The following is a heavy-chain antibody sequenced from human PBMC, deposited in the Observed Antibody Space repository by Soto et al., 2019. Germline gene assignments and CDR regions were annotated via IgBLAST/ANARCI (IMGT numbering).Heavy chain of an antibody. CDR3: ARDFAYCGGDCYSLDY. Sequence: VKVSCKASGYTFTSYYMHWVRQAPGQGLEWMGIINPSGGSTSYAQKFQGRVTMTRDTSTSTVYMELSSLRSEDTAVYYCARDFAYCGGDCYSLDYSGQGTLVTVSS. CDR2: INPSGGST. J-gene: IGHJ4*02. D-gene: IGHD2-21*02. CDR1: GYTFTSYY. V-gene: IGHV1-46*01.